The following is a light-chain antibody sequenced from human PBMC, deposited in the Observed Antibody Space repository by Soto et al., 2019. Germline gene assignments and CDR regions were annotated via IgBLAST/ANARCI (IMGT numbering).Light chain of an antibody. Sequence: DIVMTQSPDSLAVSLGERATINCKSSQSVLYSSNNKNYLAWYQQKPGQPPKLLIYWASTRESGVPDRFSGSGSGTDSTPTISSLQAEDVAVYYCQPYYSTPTWTFGQGTKVEIK. V-gene: IGKV4-1*01. J-gene: IGKJ1*01. CDR2: WAS. CDR3: QPYYSTPTWT. CDR1: QSVLYSSNNKNY.